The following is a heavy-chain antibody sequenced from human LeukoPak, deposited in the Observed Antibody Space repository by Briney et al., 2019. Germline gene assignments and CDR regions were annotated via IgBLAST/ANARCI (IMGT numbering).Heavy chain of an antibody. CDR3: ARVVVVPAAMLNYYYYYGMDV. Sequence: PGGSLRLSCAASGFTFSSYNMNWVRQAPGKGLEWVSYITSRSSTIYYADSVKGRFTISRDNAKNSLYLQMNSLRDEDTAVYYCARVVVVPAAMLNYYYYYGMDVWGQGTTVTVSS. CDR2: ITSRSSTI. CDR1: GFTFSSYN. D-gene: IGHD2-2*01. J-gene: IGHJ6*01. V-gene: IGHV3-48*02.